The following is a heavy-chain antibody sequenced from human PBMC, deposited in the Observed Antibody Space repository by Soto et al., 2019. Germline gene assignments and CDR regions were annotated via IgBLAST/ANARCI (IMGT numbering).Heavy chain of an antibody. V-gene: IGHV3-23*01. CDR2: ISGSGGST. Sequence: GSLRLSCAASGFTFSSYAMSWVRQAPGKGLEWVSAISGSGGSTYYADSVKGRFTISRDNSKNTLYLQMNSLRAEDTAVYYCAKDKVGGQWLLPPTFDYWGQGTLVTVSS. CDR3: AKDKVGGQWLLPPTFDY. J-gene: IGHJ4*02. D-gene: IGHD6-19*01. CDR1: GFTFSSYA.